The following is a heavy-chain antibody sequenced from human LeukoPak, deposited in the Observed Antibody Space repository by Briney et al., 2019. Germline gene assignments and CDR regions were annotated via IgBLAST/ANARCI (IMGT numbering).Heavy chain of an antibody. Sequence: GESLKISCKGSGYSFSSYWIGWVRQMLGKGLEWMGIIYPGDSDTRYSPSFQGQVTISADKSISTAYLQWSSLKASDTAMYYCAKHGGSGTYTKEFDYWGQGTLVTVSS. CDR3: AKHGGSGTYTKEFDY. CDR2: IYPGDSDT. D-gene: IGHD1-26*01. J-gene: IGHJ4*02. V-gene: IGHV5-51*01. CDR1: GYSFSSYW.